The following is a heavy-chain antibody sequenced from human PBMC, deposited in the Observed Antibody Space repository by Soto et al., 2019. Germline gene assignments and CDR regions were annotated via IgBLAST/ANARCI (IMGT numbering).Heavy chain of an antibody. J-gene: IGHJ5*02. V-gene: IGHV4-59*01. CDR3: ARTYYDILTGYGLNNWFDP. Sequence: SETLSLTCTVSGGSISSYYWSWIRQPPGKGLEWIGYIYYSGSTNYNPSLKSRVTISVDTSKNQFSLKLSSVTAADTAVYYCARTYYDILTGYGLNNWFDPWGQGTLVTVSS. CDR1: GGSISSYY. CDR2: IYYSGST. D-gene: IGHD3-9*01.